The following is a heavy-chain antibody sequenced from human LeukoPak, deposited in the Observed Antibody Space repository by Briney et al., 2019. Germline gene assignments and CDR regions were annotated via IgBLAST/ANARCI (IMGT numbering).Heavy chain of an antibody. D-gene: IGHD3-10*01. CDR3: ARVAKHFRGGISFYFMDV. CDR1: GGSISSYY. J-gene: IGHJ6*03. CDR2: IHYTGST. V-gene: IGHV4-59*12. Sequence: SETLSLTCTVSGGSISSYYWSWIRQSPGKGLECIGYIHYTGSTNYNPSLKSRVTMSVDKSKNQFSLKLTSVTAADTAVYYCARVAKHFRGGISFYFMDVWGKGTTVTISS.